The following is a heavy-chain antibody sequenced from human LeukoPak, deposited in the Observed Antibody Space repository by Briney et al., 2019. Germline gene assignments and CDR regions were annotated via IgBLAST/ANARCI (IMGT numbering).Heavy chain of an antibody. CDR3: ARSRRRLGWFDP. V-gene: IGHV1-8*01. CDR1: GYTFTSYD. Sequence: ASVKVSCKASGYTFTSYDINWVRQATGQGLEWMGWMNPNSGNTGYAQKFQGRVTVTRNTSISTAYMELSSLRSEDTAVYYCARSRRRLGWFDPWGQGTLVTVSS. CDR2: MNPNSGNT. J-gene: IGHJ5*02.